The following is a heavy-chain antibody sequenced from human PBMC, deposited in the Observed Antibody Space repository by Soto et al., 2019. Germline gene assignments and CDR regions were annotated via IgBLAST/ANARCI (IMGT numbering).Heavy chain of an antibody. CDR1: GGSISSSSYY. J-gene: IGHJ5*02. CDR3: ARHSELRFLEWSFDP. V-gene: IGHV4-39*01. D-gene: IGHD3-3*01. CDR2: IYYSGST. Sequence: SETLSLTCTVSGGSISSSSYYWGWIRQPPGKGLEWIGSIYYSGSTYYNPSLKSRVTISVDTSKNQFSLKLSSVTAADTAVYYCARHSELRFLEWSFDPWGQGTLVTVSS.